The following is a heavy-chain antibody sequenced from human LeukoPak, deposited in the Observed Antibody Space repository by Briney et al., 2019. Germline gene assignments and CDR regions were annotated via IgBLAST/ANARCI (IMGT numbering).Heavy chain of an antibody. J-gene: IGHJ4*02. CDR3: ARAFFNSGFDY. Sequence: GASVKVSCKASGYTFTGYYMHWVRQAPGQGLEWMGWINPNSGGTNYAQKFQGRVTMTRDTSISTAYMELSRLTSDDSAVYSCARAFFNSGFDYWGQGTLVTVSS. D-gene: IGHD3-3*02. CDR1: GYTFTGYY. V-gene: IGHV1-2*02. CDR2: INPNSGGT.